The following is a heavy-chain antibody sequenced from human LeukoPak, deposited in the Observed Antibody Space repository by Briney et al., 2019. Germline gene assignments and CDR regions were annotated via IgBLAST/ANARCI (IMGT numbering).Heavy chain of an antibody. CDR1: GYTFTSYD. CDR2: MNPNSGNT. V-gene: IGHV1-8*01. J-gene: IGHJ3*02. D-gene: IGHD3-9*01. Sequence: GASVKVSCKASGYTFTSYDINWVRQVTGQGLEWMGWMNPNSGNTGYAQKFQGRVTMTRNTSISTAYMELSSLRSEDTAVYYCARGVDILTGYYGGLDAFDIWGQGTMVTVSS. CDR3: ARGVDILTGYYGGLDAFDI.